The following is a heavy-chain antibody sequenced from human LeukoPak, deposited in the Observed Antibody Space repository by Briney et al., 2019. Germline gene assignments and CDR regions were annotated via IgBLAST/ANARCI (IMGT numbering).Heavy chain of an antibody. CDR2: IYYSGST. V-gene: IGHV4-59*01. Sequence: SETLSLTCTVSGGSISSYYWSWIRQPPGKGLEWIGYIYYSGSTNYNPSLKSRVTISVDTSKNQFSLKLSSVTAADTAVYYRARLLDTPWVKGAFDIWGQGTMVTVSS. J-gene: IGHJ3*02. CDR3: ARLLDTPWVKGAFDI. D-gene: IGHD5-18*01. CDR1: GGSISSYY.